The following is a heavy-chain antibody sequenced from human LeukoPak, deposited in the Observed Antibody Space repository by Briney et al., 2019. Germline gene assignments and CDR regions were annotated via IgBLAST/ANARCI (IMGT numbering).Heavy chain of an antibody. CDR2: MNPNSGNT. J-gene: IGHJ6*02. V-gene: IGHV1-8*01. CDR3: AREMVVAAIDYYGMDV. D-gene: IGHD2-15*01. Sequence: ASVKVSCKASGYTFTSYDIHWVRQATGQGLEWMGWMNPNSGNTGYAQKFQGRVTMTRNTSISTAYMELSSLRSEGTAVYYCAREMVVAAIDYYGMDVWGQGTTVTVSS. CDR1: GYTFTSYD.